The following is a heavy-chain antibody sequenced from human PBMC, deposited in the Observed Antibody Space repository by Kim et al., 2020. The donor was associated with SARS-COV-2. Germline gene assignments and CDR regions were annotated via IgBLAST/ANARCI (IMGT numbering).Heavy chain of an antibody. V-gene: IGHV3-48*02. Sequence: GGSLRLSCAASGFTFSSYSMNWVRQAPGKGLEWVSYISSSSSTIYYADSVKGRFTISRDNAKNSLYLQMNSLRDEDTAVYYCARPRYDILTGPYAFDIWGQGTMVTVSS. CDR1: GFTFSSYS. CDR2: ISSSSSTI. D-gene: IGHD3-9*01. CDR3: ARPRYDILTGPYAFDI. J-gene: IGHJ3*02.